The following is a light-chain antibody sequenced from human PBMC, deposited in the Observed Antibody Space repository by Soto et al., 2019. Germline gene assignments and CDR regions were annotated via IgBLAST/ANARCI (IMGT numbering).Light chain of an antibody. CDR2: DVR. CDR1: SSDVGGYNS. Sequence: QPVLTQPPSASGSPGQSVTISCTGTSSDVGGYNSVSWYQQHPGKAPKLMIYDVRKRPSGVPDRFSGSKSGNTASLTVSGLQAEDEADYYCSSYAGSNRDAVFGGGTKVTVL. J-gene: IGLJ2*01. V-gene: IGLV2-8*01. CDR3: SSYAGSNRDAV.